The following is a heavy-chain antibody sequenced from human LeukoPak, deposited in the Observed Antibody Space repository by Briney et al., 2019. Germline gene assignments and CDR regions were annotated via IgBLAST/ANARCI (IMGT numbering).Heavy chain of an antibody. D-gene: IGHD3-22*01. CDR2: ISGSGGST. Sequence: GGSLRLSCAASGFTFSNYAMSWVRQAPGKGLGWVSPISGSGGSTYYADSVKGRFTISRDNSKNTLYLQMNSLRAEDTAVYYCAKGLYYYDSTRDYYYGMDVWGQGTTVTVSS. V-gene: IGHV3-23*01. J-gene: IGHJ6*02. CDR3: AKGLYYYDSTRDYYYGMDV. CDR1: GFTFSNYA.